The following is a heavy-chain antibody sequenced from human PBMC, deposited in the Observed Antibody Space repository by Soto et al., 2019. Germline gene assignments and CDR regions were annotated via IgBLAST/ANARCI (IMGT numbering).Heavy chain of an antibody. J-gene: IGHJ6*02. CDR2: INHSGST. CDR3: AGSGYYHNSGMDV. D-gene: IGHD3-22*01. CDR1: GGSFSGYY. V-gene: IGHV4-34*01. Sequence: SETLSLTCAIYGGSFSGYYWSWLRQPPGKGLEWIGEINHSGSTNYNPSLKSRVTISADTSKNQFSLKLSSVTAADTAVYYCAGSGYYHNSGMDVWGQGTTVTVSS.